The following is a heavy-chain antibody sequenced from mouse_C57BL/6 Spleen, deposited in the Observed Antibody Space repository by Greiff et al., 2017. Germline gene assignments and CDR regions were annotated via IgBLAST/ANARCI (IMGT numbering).Heavy chain of an antibody. CDR3: ARVTTVVAPGAMDY. Sequence: QVHVKQPGAELVRPGTSVKLSCKASGYTFTSYWMHWVKQRPGQGLEWIGVIDPSDSYTNYNQKFKGKATLTVDTSSSTAYMQLSSLTSEDSAVYYCARVTTVVAPGAMDYWGQGTSVTVSS. V-gene: IGHV1-59*01. CDR2: IDPSDSYT. J-gene: IGHJ4*01. D-gene: IGHD1-1*01. CDR1: GYTFTSYW.